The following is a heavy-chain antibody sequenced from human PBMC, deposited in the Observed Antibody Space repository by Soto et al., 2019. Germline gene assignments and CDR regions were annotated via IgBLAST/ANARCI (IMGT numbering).Heavy chain of an antibody. Sequence: QVQLVESGGGLVKPGGSLSLSCAASGFTFNDYYMTWIRQAPGKGLEWVSYISSSGNSIYYADSVKGRFTVSRDNAKNSLYLQMNSLRAEDTAVYYCARRATAGRSFDYWGRGTLVTVSS. V-gene: IGHV3-11*01. D-gene: IGHD6-13*01. J-gene: IGHJ4*02. CDR1: GFTFNDYY. CDR3: ARRATAGRSFDY. CDR2: ISSSGNSI.